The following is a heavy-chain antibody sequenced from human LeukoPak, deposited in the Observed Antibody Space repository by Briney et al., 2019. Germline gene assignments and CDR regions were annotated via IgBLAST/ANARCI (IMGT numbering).Heavy chain of an antibody. V-gene: IGHV4-39*07. J-gene: IGHJ4*02. Sequence: SETLSLTCTVSRGSISSSSHYWGWIRQPPGKGLEWIGEINHSGSTNYNPSLKSRLTISVDTSKNQFSLKLSSVTAADTAVYYCARAHGAYYYDSSGYYLDYWGQGTLVTVSS. CDR2: INHSGST. CDR3: ARAHGAYYYDSSGYYLDY. CDR1: RGSISSSSHY. D-gene: IGHD3-22*01.